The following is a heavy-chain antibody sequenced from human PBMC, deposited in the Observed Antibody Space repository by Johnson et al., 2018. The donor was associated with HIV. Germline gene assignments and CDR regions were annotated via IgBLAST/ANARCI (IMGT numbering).Heavy chain of an antibody. Sequence: QVQLVESGGGVVQPGRSLRLSCAASGFTFSSYAMHWVRQAPGKGLEWVAFISYDGSNKYYADSVKGRFTISRDNSKNTLYLQMSSLRAEDTAVYYCAKSPGKDHGGNSGAFHIWGQGTMVTVSS. J-gene: IGHJ3*02. V-gene: IGHV3-30*04. D-gene: IGHD4-23*01. CDR1: GFTFSSYA. CDR3: AKSPGKDHGGNSGAFHI. CDR2: ISYDGSNK.